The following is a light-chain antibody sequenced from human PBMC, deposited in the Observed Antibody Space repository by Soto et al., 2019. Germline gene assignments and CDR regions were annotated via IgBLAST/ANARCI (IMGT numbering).Light chain of an antibody. V-gene: IGKV3-20*01. Sequence: EVVLTQSPGTLSLSPGERATLSCRASQSVSGSDLAWYQQKPGQAPRLLISGVSNRATGTPDRFSGSGSGTYFTLTISSLEHEDFAVFYCHQYGISPPTFGPGTKVEI. J-gene: IGKJ1*01. CDR1: QSVSGSD. CDR2: GVS. CDR3: HQYGISPPT.